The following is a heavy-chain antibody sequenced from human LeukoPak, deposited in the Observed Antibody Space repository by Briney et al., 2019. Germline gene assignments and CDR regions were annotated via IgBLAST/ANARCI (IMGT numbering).Heavy chain of an antibody. CDR1: GFTFSSYW. V-gene: IGHV3-7*03. CDR2: IRRDGSDK. J-gene: IGHJ4*02. D-gene: IGHD5-18*01. CDR3: ARGGYTAISLGV. Sequence: PGGSLRLSCAASGFTFSSYWMTWVRQAPGKGLEWVANIRRDGSDKHYADAVKGRFIISRDNAKNSLYLLMNSLRADDTAVYYCARGGYTAISLGVWGQGTLVTVSS.